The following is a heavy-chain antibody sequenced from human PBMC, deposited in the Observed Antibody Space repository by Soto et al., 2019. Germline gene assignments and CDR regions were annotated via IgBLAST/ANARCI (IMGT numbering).Heavy chain of an antibody. Sequence: QVQLVQSGAEVKKPGSSVKVSCKAYGGTFSSYAISWVRQAPGQGLEWMGGIIPIFGTANYAQKFQGRVTITADESTSTPYMERSSLRSEDTAVYYCAFTYCGGDCYSRRYYYYGMDVWGQGTTVTVSS. V-gene: IGHV1-69*12. D-gene: IGHD2-21*02. CDR3: AFTYCGGDCYSRRYYYYGMDV. J-gene: IGHJ6*02. CDR1: GGTFSSYA. CDR2: IIPIFGTA.